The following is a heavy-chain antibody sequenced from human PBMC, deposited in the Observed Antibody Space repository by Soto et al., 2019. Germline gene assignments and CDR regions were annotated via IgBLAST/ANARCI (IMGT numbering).Heavy chain of an antibody. V-gene: IGHV1-24*01. CDR1: GYTLTELS. D-gene: IGHD2-15*01. Sequence: ASVKVSCKVSGYTLTELSMHWVRQAPGKGLEWMGGFDPEDGETIYAQKFQGRVTMTEDTSTDTAYMELSSLRSEDTAVYYCATAGLVVVDANRRTKWFGPWGQGTLVTVSS. CDR3: ATAGLVVVDANRRTKWFGP. CDR2: FDPEDGET. J-gene: IGHJ5*02.